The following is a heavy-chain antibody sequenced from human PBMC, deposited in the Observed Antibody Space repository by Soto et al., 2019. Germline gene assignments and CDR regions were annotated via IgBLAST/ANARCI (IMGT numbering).Heavy chain of an antibody. CDR1: GFTFSSYA. D-gene: IGHD3-22*01. J-gene: IGHJ3*02. CDR2: ISYDGSNK. Sequence: GGSLRLACAASGFTFSSYAMHWVRQAPGKGLEWVAVISYDGSNKYYADSVKGRFTISRDNSKNTLYLQMNSLRAEDTAVYYCAFQWLHDAFDIWGQGTMVTVSS. V-gene: IGHV3-30-3*01. CDR3: AFQWLHDAFDI.